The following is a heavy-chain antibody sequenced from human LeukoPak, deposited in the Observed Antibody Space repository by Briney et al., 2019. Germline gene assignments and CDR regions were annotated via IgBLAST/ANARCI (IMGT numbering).Heavy chain of an antibody. CDR2: ISNDGSRK. CDR3: ARDRAWNYFDY. V-gene: IGHV3-30*03. CDR1: GFTFSRHG. D-gene: IGHD3-3*01. Sequence: GGSLRLSCAPSGFTFSRHGMHWVRQAPGKGLEWVAIISNDGSRKYYAHSVEGRFTISRDNSKNTLYLQMDRLRAEDTAVYYCARDRAWNYFDYWGQGTLVTVSS. J-gene: IGHJ4*02.